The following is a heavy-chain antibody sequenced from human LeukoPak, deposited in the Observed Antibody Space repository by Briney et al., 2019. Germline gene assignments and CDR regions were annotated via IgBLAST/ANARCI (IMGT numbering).Heavy chain of an antibody. V-gene: IGHV3-21*01. CDR2: ISSSSSYI. CDR1: GFTFSSYG. D-gene: IGHD3-10*01. Sequence: KPGGSLRLSCAASGFTFSSYGMHWVRQAPGKGLEWVSSISSSSSYIYYADSVKGRFTISRDNAKNSLYLQMNSLRAEDTAVYYCARVLGPSYYYGSGTNQNDYWGQGTLVTVSS. CDR3: ARVLGPSYYYGSGTNQNDY. J-gene: IGHJ4*02.